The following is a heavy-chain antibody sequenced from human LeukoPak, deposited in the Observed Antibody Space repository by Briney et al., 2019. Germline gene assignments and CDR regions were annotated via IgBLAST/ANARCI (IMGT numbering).Heavy chain of an antibody. J-gene: IGHJ4*02. CDR3: ARRSGPFGVVIKRSSHGPIGY. Sequence: SETLSLTCAVYGGSFSGYYWSWIRQPPGKGLDWIGEINHSGSTNYNPSLKNRVTISVDTSKNQFSLKLSSVTAADTAVYYCARRSGPFGVVIKRSSHGPIGYWGQGTLVTVSS. CDR1: GGSFSGYY. CDR2: INHSGST. D-gene: IGHD3-3*01. V-gene: IGHV4-34*01.